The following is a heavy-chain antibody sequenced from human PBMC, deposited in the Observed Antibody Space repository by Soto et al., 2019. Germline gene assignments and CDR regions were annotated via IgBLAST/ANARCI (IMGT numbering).Heavy chain of an antibody. CDR2: ICPRDSDT. CDR1: GYNFATNW. CDR3: AKRREGGYYIFDY. D-gene: IGHD3-10*01. Sequence: GESLKISCKGSGYNFATNWIAWVRQMPGKGLEWMGIICPRDSDTRYSPSFHGQVTITADNSKNTLYLQMNSLRAEDTAVYYCAKRREGGYYIFDYWGQGTPVTVSS. J-gene: IGHJ4*02. V-gene: IGHV5-51*01.